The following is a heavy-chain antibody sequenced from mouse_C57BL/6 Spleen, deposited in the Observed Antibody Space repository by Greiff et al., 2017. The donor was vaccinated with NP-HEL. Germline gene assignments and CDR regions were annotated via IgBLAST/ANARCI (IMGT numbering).Heavy chain of an antibody. V-gene: IGHV1-39*01. D-gene: IGHD1-1*01. CDR2: INPNYGTT. CDR3: ARNYYGSVALYFDY. CDR1: GYSFTDYN. J-gene: IGHJ2*01. Sequence: QLQESGPELVKPGASVKISCKASGYSFTDYNMNWVKQSNGKSLEWIGVINPNYGTTSYNQKFKGKATLTVDQSSSTAYMQLNSLTSEDSAVYYCARNYYGSVALYFDYWGQGTTLTVSS.